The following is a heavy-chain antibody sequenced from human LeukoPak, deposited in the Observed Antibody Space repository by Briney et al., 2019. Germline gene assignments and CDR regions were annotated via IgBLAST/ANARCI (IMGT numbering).Heavy chain of an antibody. J-gene: IGHJ5*02. CDR3: AREYSSSWSPWFDP. CDR1: GGTFSSYA. V-gene: IGHV1-69*13. D-gene: IGHD6-13*01. Sequence: ASVKVSCKASGGTFSSYAISWVRQAPGQGLEWMGGIIPIFGSANYAQKFQGRVTITADESTSTAYMELSSLRSEDTAVYYCAREYSSSWSPWFDPWGQGTLVTVSS. CDR2: IIPIFGSA.